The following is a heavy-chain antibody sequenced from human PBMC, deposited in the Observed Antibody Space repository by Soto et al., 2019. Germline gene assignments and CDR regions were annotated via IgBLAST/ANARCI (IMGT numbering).Heavy chain of an antibody. Sequence: AASVKVSCKASGGTFSSYAISWVRQAPGQGLEWMGGIIPIFGTANYAQKFQGRVTITADESTSTAYMELSSLRSEDTAVYYCATEYYYGSGSYHWFDPWGQGTLVTVSS. CDR1: GGTFSSYA. CDR2: IIPIFGTA. J-gene: IGHJ5*02. CDR3: ATEYYYGSGSYHWFDP. D-gene: IGHD3-10*01. V-gene: IGHV1-69*13.